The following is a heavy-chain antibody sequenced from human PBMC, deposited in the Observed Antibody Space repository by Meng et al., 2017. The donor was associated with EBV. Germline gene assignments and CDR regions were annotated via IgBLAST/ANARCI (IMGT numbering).Heavy chain of an antibody. D-gene: IGHD3-10*01. CDR3: ASESGRGYTPDY. J-gene: IGHJ4*02. V-gene: IGHV1-69*01. CDR2: FLPRLGAP. CDR1: GGPFRYYA. Sequence: QVQFVQSAAGGKKPGSSVKGSCKTSGGPFRYYAISWVRQAPGQGLEWLGGFLPRLGAPNYAQKFHGRVKITADESTSTHYMDLSSLRSEDTAIYYCASESGRGYTPDYWGQGTLVTVSS.